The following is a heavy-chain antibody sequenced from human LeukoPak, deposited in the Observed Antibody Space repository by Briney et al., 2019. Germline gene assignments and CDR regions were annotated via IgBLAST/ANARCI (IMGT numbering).Heavy chain of an antibody. D-gene: IGHD3-3*01. Sequence: SETLSPTCTVSGGPISSSSYYWSWIRQPPGKGLEWIGEINHSGSTNYNPSLKSRVTISVDTSKNQFSLKLSSVTAADTAVYYCARRTLFLEWLSLDYWGQGTLVTVSS. V-gene: IGHV4-39*07. CDR2: INHSGST. J-gene: IGHJ4*02. CDR1: GGPISSSSYY. CDR3: ARRTLFLEWLSLDY.